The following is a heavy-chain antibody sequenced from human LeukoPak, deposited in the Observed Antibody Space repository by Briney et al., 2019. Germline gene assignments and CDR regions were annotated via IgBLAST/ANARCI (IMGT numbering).Heavy chain of an antibody. CDR3: ARGGPTGALDD. CDR1: RFTFSSFW. D-gene: IGHD7-27*01. CDR2: INEDGSEK. J-gene: IGHJ4*02. V-gene: IGHV3-7*01. Sequence: GGSLKLSCAPSRFTFSSFWMTWVRQAPGKGLEWVANINEDGSEKYYVDSVKGRFTISRDNAKNSLYLQMNSLRAEDTALYYCARGGPTGALDDWGQGTLLTVSS.